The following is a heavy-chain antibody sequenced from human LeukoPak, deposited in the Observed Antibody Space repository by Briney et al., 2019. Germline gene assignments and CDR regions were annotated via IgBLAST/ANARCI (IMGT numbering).Heavy chain of an antibody. CDR3: ARDASTDSSSDTNRLDP. CDR1: GYTFTSYY. V-gene: IGHV1-46*01. Sequence: ASVKVSCKASGYTFTSYYMHWVRQAPGQGLEWMGIINPSGGSTSYAEKFQGRVTMTRDMSTSTVYMELSSLRSEDTAVYYCARDASTDSSSDTNRLDPWGQGTLVTVSS. J-gene: IGHJ5*02. D-gene: IGHD6-6*01. CDR2: INPSGGST.